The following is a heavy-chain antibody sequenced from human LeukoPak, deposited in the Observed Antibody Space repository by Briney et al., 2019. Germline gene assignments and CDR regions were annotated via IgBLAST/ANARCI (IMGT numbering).Heavy chain of an antibody. J-gene: IGHJ5*02. CDR3: ARGDYYDGGGRNWFDP. D-gene: IGHD3-16*01. CDR2: IHTSWTT. CDR1: GDSMSSYY. Sequence: SETLSPTCTVSGDSMSSYYWNFIRQPAGKGLELIGRIHTSWTTYYNPSLKSRITMSVDTSRNQFSLRLTSVTAADTAVYYCARGDYYDGGGRNWFDPWGQGTLVTVSS. V-gene: IGHV4-4*07.